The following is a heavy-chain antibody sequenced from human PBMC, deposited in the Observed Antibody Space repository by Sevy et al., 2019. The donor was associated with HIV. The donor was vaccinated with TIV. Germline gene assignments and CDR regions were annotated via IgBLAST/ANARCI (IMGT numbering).Heavy chain of an antibody. CDR1: GFAFYDYS. V-gene: IGHV3-23*01. CDR3: AREGCTRPHDY. J-gene: IGHJ4*02. D-gene: IGHD2-8*01. Sequence: GGSLRLSCAASGFAFYDYSMSWIRQAPGKGLEWVATLSFGCGKINYADSVKGRFTISRDNSKNSFYLQMDNLRVEDTDLYYCAREGCTRPHDYWGQGTRVTVSS. CDR2: LSFGCGKI.